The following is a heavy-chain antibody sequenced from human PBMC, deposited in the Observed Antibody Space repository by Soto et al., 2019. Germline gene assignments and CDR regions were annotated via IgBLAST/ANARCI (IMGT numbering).Heavy chain of an antibody. CDR2: ISYNGRT. CDR3: ARDPCGSDCYSGLDY. D-gene: IGHD2-21*02. J-gene: IGHJ4*02. Sequence: PSETLSLTCSVSAGSITGDSYYWTWIRQPPGKGLEWLGYISYNGRTNYNPSLKSRVTISVDTSRKQFFLRLTSVTAADTAIYYCARDPCGSDCYSGLDYWGQGSLVTVSS. V-gene: IGHV4-61*01. CDR1: AGSITGDSYY.